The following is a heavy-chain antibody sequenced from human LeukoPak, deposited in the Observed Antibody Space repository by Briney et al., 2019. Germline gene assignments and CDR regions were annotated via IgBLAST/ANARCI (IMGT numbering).Heavy chain of an antibody. J-gene: IGHJ6*03. CDR3: AREAIGPNSSGYYYYMDV. V-gene: IGHV4-59*12. Sequence: SETLSLTCTVSGGSISSYYWSWIRQPPGKGLEWIGYIYYSGSTYYNPSLKSRVTISVDTSKNQFSLKLSSVTAADTAVYYCAREAIGPNSSGYYYYMDVWGKGTTVTVSS. CDR1: GGSISSYY. D-gene: IGHD3-22*01. CDR2: IYYSGST.